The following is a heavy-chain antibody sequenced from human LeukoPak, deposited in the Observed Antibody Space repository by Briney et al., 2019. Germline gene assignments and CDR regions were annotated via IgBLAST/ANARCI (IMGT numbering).Heavy chain of an antibody. Sequence: KPSQTLSLTCTVSGGSISSGSYYWSWIRQPAGKGLEWIGRIYTSGSTNYNPSLKSRVTISVDTSKNQFSLKLSSLTAADTAVYFCAREYDAFDIWGRGTMVTVSS. CDR2: IYTSGST. CDR1: GGSISSGSYY. J-gene: IGHJ3*02. CDR3: AREYDAFDI. V-gene: IGHV4-61*02.